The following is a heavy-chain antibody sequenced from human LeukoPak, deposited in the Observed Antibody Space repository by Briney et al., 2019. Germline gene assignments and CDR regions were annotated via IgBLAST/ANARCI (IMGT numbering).Heavy chain of an antibody. D-gene: IGHD3-10*01. CDR2: IKSKTDGGTT. V-gene: IGHV3-15*01. CDR3: TTEGVLLRFGELLGGYFDY. J-gene: IGHJ4*02. Sequence: GGSLRLSCAASGFTFSNYWMHWVRQAPGKGLEWVGRIKSKTDGGTTDYAAPVKGRFTISRDDSKNTLYLQMNSLKTEDTAVYYCTTEGVLLRFGELLGGYFDYWGQGTLVTVSS. CDR1: GFTFSNYW.